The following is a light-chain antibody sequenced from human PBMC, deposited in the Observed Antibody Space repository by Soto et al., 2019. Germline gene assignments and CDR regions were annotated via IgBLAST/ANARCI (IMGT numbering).Light chain of an antibody. CDR1: QSISSW. V-gene: IGKV1-5*03. CDR2: KAS. CDR3: QQYNNYPMYT. Sequence: DIQMTQSPSTLSASVGERVTITCRASQSISSWLAWYQQKPGKAPKVLIYKASSLETGVPSRFSGSGSGTEFTLTISSLQHEDFSTYYCQQYNNYPMYTFGQGTKLEIK. J-gene: IGKJ2*01.